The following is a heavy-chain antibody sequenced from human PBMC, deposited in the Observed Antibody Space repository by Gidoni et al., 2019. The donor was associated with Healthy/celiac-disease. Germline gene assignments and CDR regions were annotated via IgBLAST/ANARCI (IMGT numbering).Heavy chain of an antibody. J-gene: IGHJ4*02. V-gene: IGHV1-18*04. CDR1: GYTFTSYG. CDR3: ARVICYYDSSGYLCAADQLSY. CDR2: ISAYNGNT. Sequence: QVQLVQSGAEVKKPGASVKVSCKASGYTFTSYGISWVRQAPGQGLEWMGWISAYNGNTNYAQKLQGRVTMTTDTSTSTAYMELRSLRSDDTAVYYCARVICYYDSSGYLCAADQLSYWGQGTLVTVSS. D-gene: IGHD3-22*01.